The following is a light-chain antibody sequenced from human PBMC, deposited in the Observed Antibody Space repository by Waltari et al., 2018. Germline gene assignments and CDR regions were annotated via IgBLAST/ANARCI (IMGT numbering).Light chain of an antibody. Sequence: DIVVTQSPLSLSVTPGAPASISCRSSQRLLHRNGNNYLDWYLQKPGHSPQLLIYLGSNRASGVPDKFSGSGSGTDFTLKISRVEAEDVGVYYCMQSLQALWTFGQGTKVEIK. CDR3: MQSLQALWT. CDR1: QRLLHRNGNNY. J-gene: IGKJ1*01. V-gene: IGKV2-28*01. CDR2: LGS.